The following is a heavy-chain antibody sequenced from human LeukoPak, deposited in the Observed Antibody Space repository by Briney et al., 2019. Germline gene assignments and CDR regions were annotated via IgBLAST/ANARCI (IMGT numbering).Heavy chain of an antibody. V-gene: IGHV1-18*01. CDR2: ISAYNGNT. J-gene: IGHJ3*02. CDR1: GYTFTSYG. CDR3: ARGVTLITIFGVVIIEDAFDI. Sequence: ASVKVSCKASGYTFTSYGISWVRQAPGQGLEWMGWISAYNGNTNYAQKLQGRVTTTIDTSTSTAYMELRSLRSDDTAVYYCARGVTLITIFGVVIIEDAFDIWGQGTMVTVSS. D-gene: IGHD3-3*01.